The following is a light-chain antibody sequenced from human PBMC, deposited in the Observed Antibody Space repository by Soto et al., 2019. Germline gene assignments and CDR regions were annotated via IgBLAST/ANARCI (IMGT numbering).Light chain of an antibody. J-gene: IGKJ4*01. V-gene: IGKV3D-15*01. CDR2: GAS. CDR1: QNIKFN. CDR3: QQYHNWPPLT. Sequence: ETLMTQSPATLSASPGERVTLSCRASQNIKFNLAWYQQKPGQAPRVLIYGASSRASGIPDRFSGSGSGTDFTLTISRLEHDDFAFYYCQQYHNWPPLTFGGGTRVEIK.